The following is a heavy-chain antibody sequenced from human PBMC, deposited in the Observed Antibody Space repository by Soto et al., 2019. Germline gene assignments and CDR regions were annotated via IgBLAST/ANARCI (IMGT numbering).Heavy chain of an antibody. CDR3: ARAPGIAVAGLLDY. V-gene: IGHV1-69*13. D-gene: IGHD6-19*01. CDR2: IIPIFGTA. J-gene: IGHJ4*02. CDR1: GGTFISYA. Sequence: ASVKVSCKASGGTFISYAISWVRQAPGQGLEWMGGIIPIFGTANYAQKFQGRVTITADESTSTAYMELSSLRSEDTAVYYCARAPGIAVAGLLDYWGQGTLVTVSS.